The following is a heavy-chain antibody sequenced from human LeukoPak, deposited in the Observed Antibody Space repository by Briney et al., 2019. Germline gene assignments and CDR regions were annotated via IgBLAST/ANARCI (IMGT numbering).Heavy chain of an antibody. CDR2: ISKSASTT. CDR1: GFTFSNYH. D-gene: IGHD2-15*01. J-gene: IGHJ4*02. V-gene: IGHV3-48*01. Sequence: GGSLRLSCAASGFTFSNYHMNWVRQAPEKGLEWVSYISKSASTTYYADSVKGRFTISRDTARNSVYLQMNSLTAEDTALYYCARDLVVVPASPYYFDYWGQGTLVTVSS. CDR3: ARDLVVVPASPYYFDY.